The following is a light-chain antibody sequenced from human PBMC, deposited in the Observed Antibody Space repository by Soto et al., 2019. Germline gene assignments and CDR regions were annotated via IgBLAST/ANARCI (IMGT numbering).Light chain of an antibody. J-gene: IGKJ5*01. CDR3: HRYGSAPIT. CDR1: QSVSSSY. V-gene: IGKV3-20*01. CDR2: AAS. Sequence: EIVMTQSPATLSVSPGERATLSCRASQSVSSSYLAWYQQKPGQAPRLLIYAASSRATGIPDRFSGSGSGSDFTLSISRLETEDFAVYYCHRYGSAPITFGQGTRLENK.